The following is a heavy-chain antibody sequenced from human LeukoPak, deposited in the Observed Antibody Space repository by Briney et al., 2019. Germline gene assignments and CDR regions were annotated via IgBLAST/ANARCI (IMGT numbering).Heavy chain of an antibody. V-gene: IGHV3-30*18. Sequence: GGSLRLSCTASEFTFSSYDMHWVRQAPGKGLEWVAVISHDGNGKYYADSVKGRYTISRDNSKNTLYLQMKSLTFEDTAVYYCAKDRIAYSSRWHYFDYWGQGTLVTVSS. CDR3: AKDRIAYSSRWHYFDY. CDR2: ISHDGNGK. J-gene: IGHJ4*02. CDR1: EFTFSSYD. D-gene: IGHD6-13*01.